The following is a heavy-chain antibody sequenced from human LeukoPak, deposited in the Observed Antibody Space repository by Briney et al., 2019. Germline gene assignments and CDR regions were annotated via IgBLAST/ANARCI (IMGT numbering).Heavy chain of an antibody. J-gene: IGHJ4*02. CDR3: AKDGTLRFLEWLLNQVYFDY. V-gene: IGHV3-30*18. D-gene: IGHD3-3*01. Sequence: GGSLRLSCAASGFTFSSYGMHWVRQAPGKGLEWVAVISYDGSNKYYADSVKGRFTISRDNSKNTLYLQMNSLRAEDTAVYYCAKDGTLRFLEWLLNQVYFDYWGQGTLVTVSS. CDR1: GFTFSSYG. CDR2: ISYDGSNK.